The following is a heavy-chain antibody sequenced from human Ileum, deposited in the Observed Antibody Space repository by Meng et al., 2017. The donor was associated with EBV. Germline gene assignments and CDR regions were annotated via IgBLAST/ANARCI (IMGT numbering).Heavy chain of an antibody. V-gene: IGHV4-28*01. D-gene: IGHD3-22*01. Sequence: QDSVPVLVKPSATLSLPCAVAGYSISSTNWWGWIRQPPGKGLEWIGYIYYSGSTSYNPSLKSRVTMSVDTSKNQFSLNLNSVTAVDTAVYYCARNVPGTSAYYDWGQGTLVTVSS. CDR3: ARNVPGTSAYYD. CDR2: IYYSGST. J-gene: IGHJ4*02. CDR1: GYSISSTNW.